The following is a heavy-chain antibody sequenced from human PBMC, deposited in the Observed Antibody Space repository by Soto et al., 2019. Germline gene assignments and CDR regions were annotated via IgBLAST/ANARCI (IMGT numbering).Heavy chain of an antibody. D-gene: IGHD6-19*01. V-gene: IGHV3-23*01. CDR2: ISGSGGST. Sequence: GGSLRLSCAASGFTFSSYAMSWVRQAPGKGLEWVSAISGSGGSTYYADSVQGRFTMSRDKSKNTLYLQMSSLRAEDTAIYYCVREGSGWSSRGSFDFWGRGTMVTVS. CDR1: GFTFSSYA. CDR3: VREGSGWSSRGSFDF. J-gene: IGHJ3*01.